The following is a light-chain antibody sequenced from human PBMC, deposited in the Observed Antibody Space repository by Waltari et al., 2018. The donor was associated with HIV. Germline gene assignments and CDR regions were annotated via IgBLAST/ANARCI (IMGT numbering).Light chain of an antibody. CDR2: EVS. Sequence: QSALTQPASVSVSPGQSITISCTGTSSDVGGYNYVSWHQQHPGKAPKLMIYEVSNRPSGVSNRFSGSKSGNTASLTISGLQAEDEADYYCSSYTSSSTLVLFGGGTKLTVL. J-gene: IGLJ2*01. V-gene: IGLV2-14*01. CDR3: SSYTSSSTLVL. CDR1: SSDVGGYNY.